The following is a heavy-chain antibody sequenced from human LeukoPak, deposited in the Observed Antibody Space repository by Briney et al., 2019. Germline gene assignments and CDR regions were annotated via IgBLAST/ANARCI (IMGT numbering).Heavy chain of an antibody. V-gene: IGHV3-7*01. Sequence: GGPLRHSCATSGFTFSNYYMSWVRQPPGKGVEGVANKNVEGSVKYYVDSVKGRFTISRANAKSALYLEMNSLRAEDAAVYFCATPVGEHYSLDVWGKGTTVTVSS. CDR1: GFTFSNYY. CDR2: KNVEGSVK. D-gene: IGHD3-10*01. CDR3: ATPVGEHYSLDV. J-gene: IGHJ6*03.